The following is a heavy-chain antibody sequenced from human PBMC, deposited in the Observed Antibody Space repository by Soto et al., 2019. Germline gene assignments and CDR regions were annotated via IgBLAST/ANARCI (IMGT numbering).Heavy chain of an antibody. D-gene: IGHD6-13*01. CDR2: MNPNSGNT. CDR1: GYTFTSYD. CDR3: AREATLGIAAAGTLGAFDI. Sequence: ASVKVSCKASGYTFTSYDINWVRQATGQGLEWMGWMNPNSGNTGYAQKFQGRVTITADESTSTAYMELSSLRSEDTAVYYCAREATLGIAAAGTLGAFDIWGQGTMVTVSS. V-gene: IGHV1-8*01. J-gene: IGHJ3*02.